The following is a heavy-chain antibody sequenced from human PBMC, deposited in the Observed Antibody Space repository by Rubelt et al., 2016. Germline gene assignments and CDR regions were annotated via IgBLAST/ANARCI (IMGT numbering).Heavy chain of an antibody. CDR2: IRSKAYGGTT. CDR3: TSSDFWSGYPNSDFDY. D-gene: IGHD3-3*01. V-gene: IGHV3-49*03. Sequence: EVQLVESGGCLVQPGGSLRLSCTASGFTFGDYAMSWFRQAPGKGLEWVGFIRSKAYGGTTEYAASVKGRFTISRDDSKSIAYLQMNSLKTEDTAVYYCTSSDFWSGYPNSDFDYWGQGTLVTVSS. CDR1: GFTFGDYA. J-gene: IGHJ4*02.